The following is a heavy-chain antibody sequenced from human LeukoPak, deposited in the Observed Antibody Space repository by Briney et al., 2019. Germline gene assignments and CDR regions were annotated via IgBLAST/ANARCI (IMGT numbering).Heavy chain of an antibody. CDR1: GFTFSDYY. V-gene: IGHV3-11*01. CDR2: ISRGGNSI. J-gene: IGHJ4*02. Sequence: PGGSLRLSCAASGFTFSDYYMNWLRQAPGKGLEWVSSISRGGNSIYYADSVKGRFTISRDNAKNSLYLQMNSLRAEDTAVYYCARDQYLDYRGQGTLVTVSP. CDR3: ARDQYLDY.